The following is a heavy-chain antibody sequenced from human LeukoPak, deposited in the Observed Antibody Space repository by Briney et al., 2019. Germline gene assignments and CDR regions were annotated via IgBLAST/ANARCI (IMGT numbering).Heavy chain of an antibody. CDR1: GFTVSSNY. V-gene: IGHV3-30*02. CDR3: AKQGLVPATAGD. CDR2: IRFDGSEK. Sequence: GGSLRLSCAASGFTVSSNYMSWGRQAPGKGLEWLSFIRFDGSEKYYADSVKARFSISRDNSMNTLYLQMNSLRPEDTAVYYCAKQGLVPATAGDWGQGTLVTVSS. J-gene: IGHJ4*02. D-gene: IGHD2-2*01.